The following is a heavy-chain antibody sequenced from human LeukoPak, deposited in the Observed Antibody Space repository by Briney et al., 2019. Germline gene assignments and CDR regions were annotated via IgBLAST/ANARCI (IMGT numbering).Heavy chain of an antibody. Sequence: SGPTLVNPTQTLTLTCTFSGFSLSTSGVGVGWIRQPPGKALEWLALIYRDDDKRYSPSLKSRLTITKDTSKNQVVLTMTNMDPVDTATYYCAHWREDSSGWYASDYWGQGTLVTVSS. CDR3: AHWREDSSGWYASDY. D-gene: IGHD6-19*01. J-gene: IGHJ4*02. CDR1: GFSLSTSGVG. CDR2: IYRDDDK. V-gene: IGHV2-5*02.